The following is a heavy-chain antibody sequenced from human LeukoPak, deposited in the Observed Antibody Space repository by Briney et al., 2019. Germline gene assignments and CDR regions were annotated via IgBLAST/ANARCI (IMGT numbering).Heavy chain of an antibody. V-gene: IGHV1-2*02. CDR2: INPNSGGT. D-gene: IGHD2-2*02. J-gene: IGHJ5*02. CDR1: GYTFTGYY. CDR3: ARDFADCSSTSCYNSMKDP. Sequence: ASVKVSCKASGYTFTGYYMHWVRQAPGQGLEWMGWINPNSGGTNYAQKFQGGVTMTRDTSISTAYMELSRLRSDDTAVYYCARDFADCSSTSCYNSMKDPWGQGTLVTVSS.